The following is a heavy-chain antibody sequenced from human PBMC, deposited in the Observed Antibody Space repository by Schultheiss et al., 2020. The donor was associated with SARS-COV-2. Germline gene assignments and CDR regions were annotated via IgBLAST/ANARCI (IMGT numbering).Heavy chain of an antibody. CDR2: VSGSGTTI. V-gene: IGHV3-48*03. Sequence: GGSLRLSCAASGFTFISYEMNWVRQAPGKGLEWVSYVSGSGTTIHYADSVKGRFTISRDNAKNSLYLQMSSLRAKDTAVYYCARDLGSYGAFDIWGQGTMVTVSS. CDR3: ARDLGSYGAFDI. D-gene: IGHD1-26*01. CDR1: GFTFISYE. J-gene: IGHJ3*02.